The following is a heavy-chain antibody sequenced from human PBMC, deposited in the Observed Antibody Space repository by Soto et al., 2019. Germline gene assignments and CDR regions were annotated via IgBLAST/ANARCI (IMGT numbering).Heavy chain of an antibody. V-gene: IGHV4-31*03. Sequence: QVQLQESGPGLVKPSQTLSLTCTVSGGSISSGGYYWSWIRQHPGKGLEWIGYIYYSGSTYYNPSPKSRVTISGDTSKNQVSLKLSSVTAADTAVYYCARGGFVVTSFDPWGQGTLVTVSS. J-gene: IGHJ5*02. CDR3: ARGGFVVTSFDP. CDR1: GGSISSGGYY. D-gene: IGHD2-15*01. CDR2: IYYSGST.